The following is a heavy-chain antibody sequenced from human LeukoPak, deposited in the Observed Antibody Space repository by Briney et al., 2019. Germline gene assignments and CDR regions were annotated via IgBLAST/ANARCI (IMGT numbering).Heavy chain of an antibody. J-gene: IGHJ4*02. Sequence: SETLSLTCTVSGGSISSYYWSWIRQPAGKGLEWTGRMYSSGSTNYNPSLKSRVTMSVDTSKNQFSLKLSSVTAADTAVYYCARGYSSSWVDYWGQGTLVTVSS. D-gene: IGHD6-13*01. CDR2: MYSSGST. CDR1: GGSISSYY. CDR3: ARGYSSSWVDY. V-gene: IGHV4-4*07.